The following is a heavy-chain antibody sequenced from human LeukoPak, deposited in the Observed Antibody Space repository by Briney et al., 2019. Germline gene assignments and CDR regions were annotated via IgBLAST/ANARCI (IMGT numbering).Heavy chain of an antibody. CDR2: IGISSGNT. J-gene: IGHJ4*02. Sequence: PGGSLRLSCTASGFPFSDYIMNWVRQAPGKGLEWISYIGISSGNTKYADSVRGRFTISADNAKNSLYLQMNSLRVEDTAVYYCARDHNYAFDNWGQGTLVSVSS. D-gene: IGHD1-1*01. CDR1: GFPFSDYI. CDR3: ARDHNYAFDN. V-gene: IGHV3-48*04.